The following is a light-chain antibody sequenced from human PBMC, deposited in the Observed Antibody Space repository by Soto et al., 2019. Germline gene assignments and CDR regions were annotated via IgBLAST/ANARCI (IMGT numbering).Light chain of an antibody. J-gene: IGKJ4*01. V-gene: IGKV3-20*01. CDR3: PEYGTSPLT. Sequence: ENVLTQSPGTLSLSPGERGTLSCRASQSVSSNYLAWYQQKPGQAPRLLISGASSRATGIPDRFSGSGSGTDFTLTITGLVPEDFAVYYCPEYGTSPLTFGGGTKVDIK. CDR1: QSVSSNY. CDR2: GAS.